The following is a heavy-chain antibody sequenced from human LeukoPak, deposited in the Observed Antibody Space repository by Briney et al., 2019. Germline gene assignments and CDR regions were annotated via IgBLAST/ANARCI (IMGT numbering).Heavy chain of an antibody. J-gene: IGHJ4*02. CDR2: INHSGST. CDR3: ARGDTMVRGVQQF. V-gene: IGHV4-34*01. D-gene: IGHD3-10*01. CDR1: GGSFCGYN. Sequence: SETLSLTCAVYGGSFCGYNWSWIRLPPGKGQEWIGEINHSGSTNYNPSLKSRVTISVDTSKNQFSLKLSSVTAADTAVYYCARGDTMVRGVQQFWSQGTLVTVSS.